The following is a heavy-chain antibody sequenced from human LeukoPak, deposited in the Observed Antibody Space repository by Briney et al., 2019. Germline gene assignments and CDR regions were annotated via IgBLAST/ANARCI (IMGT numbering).Heavy chain of an antibody. Sequence: ASVKVSCKASGYTYTSHGIVWVRQAPGQGHEWMGWISAYNANTNYAQRFQGRLTLTTDPSASVAYMELTSLRSDDTAVYFCARTNMVFGVDIEQNWFDPWGQGSRVTVSS. CDR2: ISAYNANT. CDR1: GYTYTSHG. V-gene: IGHV1-18*01. J-gene: IGHJ5*02. D-gene: IGHD3-3*01. CDR3: ARTNMVFGVDIEQNWFDP.